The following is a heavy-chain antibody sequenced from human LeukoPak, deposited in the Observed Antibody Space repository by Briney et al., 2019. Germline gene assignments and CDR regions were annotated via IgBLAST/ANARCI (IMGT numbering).Heavy chain of an antibody. J-gene: IGHJ4*02. CDR1: GFTFSNYV. D-gene: IGHD3-22*01. V-gene: IGHV3-33*01. CDR2: IWYDGSNK. Sequence: PGRSLRLSCAASGFTFSNYVMHWVRQPPGKGLGWVTVIWYDGSNKDYADSVKGRFTISRDNSKNTLYLQMNSLRAEDTAVYYCARDPGGYDSSDYDYKKYFDYWGQGAPVTVSS. CDR3: ARDPGGYDSSDYDYKKYFDY.